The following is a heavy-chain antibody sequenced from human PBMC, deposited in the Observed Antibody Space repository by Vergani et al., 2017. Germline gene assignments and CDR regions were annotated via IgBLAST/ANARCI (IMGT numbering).Heavy chain of an antibody. CDR3: ARERYRMYGATGPYYYYYMDV. D-gene: IGHD2-8*01. CDR2: IYYSGST. V-gene: IGHV4-31*03. CDR1: GGSISSGGYY. J-gene: IGHJ6*03. Sequence: QVQLQESGPGLVKPSQTLSLTCTVSGGSISSGGYYWSWIRQHPGKGLEWIGYIYYSGSTYYNPSLKSRVTISLDTAKNQFSLKLSYVTAADTAVYYWARERYRMYGATGPYYYYYMDVWGKGTTVTVSS.